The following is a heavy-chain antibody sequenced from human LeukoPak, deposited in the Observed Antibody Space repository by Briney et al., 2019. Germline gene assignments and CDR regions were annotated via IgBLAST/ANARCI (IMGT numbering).Heavy chain of an antibody. CDR3: ARIYRRDGHNPDWYFDV. CDR1: GGSISTYY. D-gene: IGHD5-24*01. CDR2: IYYGGRT. J-gene: IGHJ2*01. V-gene: IGHV4-59*08. Sequence: PSETLSLTCTLSGGSISTYYWSWIRQPPGKGLEYIGYIYYGGRTTYNPSLKSRVTISVDTSRNQFSLDLTSVTAADTAVFYCARIYRRDGHNPDWYFDVWGRGTLVTVSS.